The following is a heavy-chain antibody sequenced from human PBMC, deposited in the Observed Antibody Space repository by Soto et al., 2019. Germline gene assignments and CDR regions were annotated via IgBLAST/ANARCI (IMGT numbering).Heavy chain of an antibody. V-gene: IGHV3-74*01. Sequence: EVQLVESGGGLVQPGGSLRLSCAASGFTFSSYWMHWVRQAPGKGLVWVSRINSDGSSTSYADSVKGRFTISRDNAKNTLYLQMNSLRAEDTAVYYCARVVDYDFWSGYPTPPFDYWGQGTLVTVSS. CDR1: GFTFSSYW. CDR2: INSDGSST. J-gene: IGHJ4*02. CDR3: ARVVDYDFWSGYPTPPFDY. D-gene: IGHD3-3*01.